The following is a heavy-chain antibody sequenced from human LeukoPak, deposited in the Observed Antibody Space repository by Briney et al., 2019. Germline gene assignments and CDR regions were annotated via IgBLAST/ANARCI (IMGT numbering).Heavy chain of an antibody. CDR1: GGTFSSYA. J-gene: IGHJ6*02. CDR2: IIPILGIA. CDR3: ARDRYCSSTSCSVYYYGMDV. V-gene: IGHV1-69*04. D-gene: IGHD2-2*01. Sequence: GASVKVSCKASGGTFSSYAISWVRQAPGQGLEWMGRIIPILGIANYAQKFQGRVTITADKSTSTAYMELSSLRSEDTAVYYCARDRYCSSTSCSVYYYGMDVWGQGTTVTVSS.